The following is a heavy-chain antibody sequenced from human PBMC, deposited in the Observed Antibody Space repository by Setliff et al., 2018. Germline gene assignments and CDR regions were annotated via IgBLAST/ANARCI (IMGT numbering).Heavy chain of an antibody. D-gene: IGHD3-9*01. V-gene: IGHV1-2*02. Sequence: GASVKVSCKASGFTFTDYLMNWMRQTPEQGLEWMGRINLNTGNIFYAQEFQGRVTLTRDTSITTAYMELTGLKYDDTAIYYCARDTLTLKDITLLDYWGQGTLVTVS. J-gene: IGHJ4*02. CDR3: ARDTLTLKDITLLDY. CDR1: GFTFTDYL. CDR2: INLNTGNI.